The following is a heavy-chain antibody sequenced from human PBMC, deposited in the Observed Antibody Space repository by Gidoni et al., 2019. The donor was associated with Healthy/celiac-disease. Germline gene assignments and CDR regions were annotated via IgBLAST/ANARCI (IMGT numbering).Heavy chain of an antibody. Sequence: EVQLVESGGVVVQPGGSLRLSCAASGFTFDDYAIHWVRQAPGKGLEWVSLISWDGGSTYYADSVKGRFTISRDNSKNSLYLQMNSLRAEDTALYYCAKDIRDYGDYYYYGMDVWGQGTTVTVSS. CDR2: ISWDGGST. D-gene: IGHD4-17*01. J-gene: IGHJ6*02. CDR1: GFTFDDYA. V-gene: IGHV3-43D*03. CDR3: AKDIRDYGDYYYYGMDV.